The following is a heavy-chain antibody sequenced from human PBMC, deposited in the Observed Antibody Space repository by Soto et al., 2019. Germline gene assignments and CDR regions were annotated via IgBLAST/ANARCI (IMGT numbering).Heavy chain of an antibody. CDR2: VSFDGTNK. V-gene: IGHV3-30*18. J-gene: IGHJ1*01. D-gene: IGHD3-22*01. CDR3: ANGDSSGFEYFQS. CDR1: GFTFSSHG. Sequence: ESGGGVVQPGMTLRLSCTASGFTFSSHGMHWVRQSPGKGLEWVAVVSFDGTNKNYADSVRGRFTISRDNSKNTLYLQMSSLRAEDTAVYYGANGDSSGFEYFQSWGQGTLVTVSS.